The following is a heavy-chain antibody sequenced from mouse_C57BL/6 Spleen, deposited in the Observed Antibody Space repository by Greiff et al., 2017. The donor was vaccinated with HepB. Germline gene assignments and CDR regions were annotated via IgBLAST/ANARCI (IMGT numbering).Heavy chain of an antibody. J-gene: IGHJ3*01. CDR3: ARVNYDYDGGTWFAY. D-gene: IGHD2-4*01. V-gene: IGHV3-6*01. CDR1: GYSITSGYY. Sequence: DVQLVESGPGLVKPSQSLSLTCSVTGYSITSGYYWNWIRQFPGNKLEWMGYISYDGSNNYNPSLKNRISITRDTSKNQFFLKLNSVTTEDTATYYCARVNYDYDGGTWFAYWGQGTLVTVSA. CDR2: ISYDGSN.